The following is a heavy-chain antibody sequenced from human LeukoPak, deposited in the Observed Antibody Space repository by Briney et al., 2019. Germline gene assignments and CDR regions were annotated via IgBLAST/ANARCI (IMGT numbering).Heavy chain of an antibody. V-gene: IGHV3-74*01. D-gene: IGHD3-10*01. J-gene: IGHJ6*03. CDR2: INSDGSST. CDR1: RFTFSSYW. Sequence: GGSLRLSCAASRFTFSSYWMHWVRQAPGKGLVWVSRINSDGSSTSYADSVKGRFTISRDNAKNTLYLQMNSLRAEDTAVYYCARVYGSGSYSYYYYYYMDVWGKGTTVTISS. CDR3: ARVYGSGSYSYYYYYYMDV.